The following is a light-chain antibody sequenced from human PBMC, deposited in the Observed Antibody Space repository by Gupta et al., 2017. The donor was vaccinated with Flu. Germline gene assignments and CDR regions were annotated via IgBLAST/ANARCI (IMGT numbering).Light chain of an antibody. CDR3: QTWDRTTGV. CDR2: QDT. CDR1: RLEDTY. Sequence: SYELTQPPSVSLSPGQTASITCSGDRLEDTYVSWHQQKPGQSPVLGIYQDTKRPSGIPERFSGSNSGHKANLTISGTQAMDEADYYCQTWDRTTGVFGGGTKLTVL. V-gene: IGLV3-1*01. J-gene: IGLJ3*02.